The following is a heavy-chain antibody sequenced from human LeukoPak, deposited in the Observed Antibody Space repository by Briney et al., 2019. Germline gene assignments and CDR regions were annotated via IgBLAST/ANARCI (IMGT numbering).Heavy chain of an antibody. Sequence: SGGSLRLSCAASGFTFSSYAMSWVRQAPGKGLEWVSAISGSGGSTYYADSVKGRFTISRDNSKNTLYLQMNSLRAEDTAVYYCAKRRAYYDSSPDAFDIWGQGTMVTVSS. V-gene: IGHV3-23*01. J-gene: IGHJ3*02. D-gene: IGHD3-22*01. CDR1: GFTFSSYA. CDR3: AKRRAYYDSSPDAFDI. CDR2: ISGSGGST.